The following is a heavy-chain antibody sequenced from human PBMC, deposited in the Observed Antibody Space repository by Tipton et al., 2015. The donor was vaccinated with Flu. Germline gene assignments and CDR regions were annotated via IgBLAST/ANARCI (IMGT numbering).Heavy chain of an antibody. D-gene: IGHD3-3*01. V-gene: IGHV4-39*01. J-gene: IGHJ4*02. CDR2: IHYSGTT. CDR3: ASKYYDFWSGRECCHY. CDR1: GGSISNYH. Sequence: TLSLTCNVSGGSISNYHWGWIRQPPGKGLEWIGGIHYSGTTYYNPSLKSRVTISVDTSKNQFSLMLRSVTAADTAVYYCASKYYDFWSGRECCHYWGQGTLVTVSS.